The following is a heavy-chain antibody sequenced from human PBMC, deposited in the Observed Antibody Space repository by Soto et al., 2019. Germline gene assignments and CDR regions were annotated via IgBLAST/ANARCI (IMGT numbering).Heavy chain of an antibody. Sequence: EVQLVESGGGLVKPGGSLRLSCAASGFTFSSYSMNWVRQAPGKGLEWVSSISSSSSYIYYADSVKGRFTISRDNAKNSLYLQMNSLRAEDTAVYYCARGPYYDILTGSPANFDYWGQGTLVTVSS. D-gene: IGHD3-9*01. CDR2: ISSSSSYI. V-gene: IGHV3-21*01. J-gene: IGHJ4*02. CDR1: GFTFSSYS. CDR3: ARGPYYDILTGSPANFDY.